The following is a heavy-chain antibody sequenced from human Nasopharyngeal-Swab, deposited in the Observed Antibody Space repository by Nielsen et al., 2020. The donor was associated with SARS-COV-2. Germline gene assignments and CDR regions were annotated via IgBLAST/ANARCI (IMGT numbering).Heavy chain of an antibody. Sequence: GESLKISCAASGITFSRYWMSWVRQAPGKGLEWVANIKQDGSEKYYVDSVKGRFTISRDNAKNSLYLQMNSLRAEDTAVYYCARDPTPSITIFGVAIMSPDGMDVWGQGTTVTVSS. CDR2: IKQDGSEK. J-gene: IGHJ6*02. CDR3: ARDPTPSITIFGVAIMSPDGMDV. CDR1: GITFSRYW. V-gene: IGHV3-7*01. D-gene: IGHD3-3*01.